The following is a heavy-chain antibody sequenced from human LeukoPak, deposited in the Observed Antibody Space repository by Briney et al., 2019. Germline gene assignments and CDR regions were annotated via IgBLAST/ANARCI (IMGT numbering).Heavy chain of an antibody. Sequence: PSETLSLTCTVSGGSISSSSYYWGWIRQPPGKGLEWTGSIYYSGSTYYNPSLKSRVTISVDTSKNQFSLKLSSVTAADTAVYYCARLGARIAAQIDYWGQGTLVTVSS. J-gene: IGHJ4*02. CDR3: ARLGARIAAQIDY. CDR2: IYYSGST. CDR1: GGSISSSSYY. D-gene: IGHD6-6*01. V-gene: IGHV4-39*01.